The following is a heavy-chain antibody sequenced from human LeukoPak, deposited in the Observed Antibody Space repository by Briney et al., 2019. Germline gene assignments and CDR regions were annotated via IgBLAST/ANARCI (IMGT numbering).Heavy chain of an antibody. CDR3: ARGPYGDYTLGAFDI. CDR1: GSSISSYY. V-gene: IGHV4-59*08. Sequence: PSETLSLTCTVSGSSISSYYWSWIRQPPGKGLEWIVYIYYSGSTNYNPSLKSRVTISVDTSKNQFSLKLSSVTAADTAVYYCARGPYGDYTLGAFDIWGQGTMVTVSS. D-gene: IGHD4-17*01. J-gene: IGHJ3*02. CDR2: IYYSGST.